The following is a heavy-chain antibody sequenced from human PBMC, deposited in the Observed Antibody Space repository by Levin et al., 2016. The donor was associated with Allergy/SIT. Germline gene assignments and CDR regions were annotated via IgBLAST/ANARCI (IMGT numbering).Heavy chain of an antibody. J-gene: IGHJ5*02. V-gene: IGHV1-3*01. D-gene: IGHD3-22*01. CDR2: INAGNGNT. CDR3: ARDSWLRDYYDSSGYYWGWFDP. Sequence: VRQAPGQRLEWMGWINAGNGNTKYSQKFQGRVTITRDTSASTAYMELSSLRSEDTAVYYCARDSWLRDYYDSSGYYWGWFDPWGQGTLVTVSS.